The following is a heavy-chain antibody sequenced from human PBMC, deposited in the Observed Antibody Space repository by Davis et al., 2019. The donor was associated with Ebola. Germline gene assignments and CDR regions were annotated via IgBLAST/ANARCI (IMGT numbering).Heavy chain of an antibody. CDR1: GFTFSSYG. CDR3: ARVRSSSWYETPFDY. CDR2: IRYDGSNK. J-gene: IGHJ4*02. Sequence: GESLKISCAASGFTFSSYGMHWVRQAPGKGLEWVAFIRYDGSNKYYADSVKGRFTISRDNSKNTLYLQMNSLRAEDTAVYYCARVRSSSWYETPFDYWGQGTLVTVSS. V-gene: IGHV3-30*02. D-gene: IGHD6-13*01.